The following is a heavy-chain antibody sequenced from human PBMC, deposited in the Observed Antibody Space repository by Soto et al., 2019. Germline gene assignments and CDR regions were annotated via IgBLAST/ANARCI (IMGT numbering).Heavy chain of an antibody. CDR3: ARDTNGLHY. D-gene: IGHD2-8*01. CDR1: GLIFSNYK. CDR2: ISTDGSIT. V-gene: IGHV3-74*01. Sequence: EVQLVESGGGLVQPGGSLRLSCAASGLIFSNYKMHWVGQAPGRGLVWVSRISTDGSITDYADSVKGRFTVSRDNAKNTLYLQMNSLRVDDTAVYYCARDTNGLHYWGQGTLVTVSS. J-gene: IGHJ4*02.